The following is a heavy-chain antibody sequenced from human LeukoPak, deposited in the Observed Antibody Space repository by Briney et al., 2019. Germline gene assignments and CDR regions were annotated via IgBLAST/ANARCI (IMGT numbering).Heavy chain of an antibody. V-gene: IGHV4-4*07. Sequence: SETLSLTCSVSSGSMSIYCWSWIRQAAGKGLEWIGRTFTSGSTTYNPSLKSRVTMSVDTSRNQFSLELTSVTAADTAVYYCASSAGTQGYFDLWGRGTLVTVSS. CDR2: TFTSGST. J-gene: IGHJ2*01. CDR1: SGSMSIYC. CDR3: ASSAGTQGYFDL.